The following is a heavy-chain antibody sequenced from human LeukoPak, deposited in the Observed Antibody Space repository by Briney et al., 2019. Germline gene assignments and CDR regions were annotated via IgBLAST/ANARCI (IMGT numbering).Heavy chain of an antibody. J-gene: IGHJ4*02. V-gene: IGHV3-21*01. CDR1: GFTFSSYS. D-gene: IGHD3-22*01. CDR3: ARGKYYYDSSGYSPWYFDY. CDR2: ISSSSSYI. Sequence: GGSLRLSCAASGFTFSSYSMNWVRQAPGKGLEWVSSISSSSSYIYYADSVKGRSTISRDNAKNSLYLQMNSLRAEDTAVYYCARGKYYYDSSGYSPWYFDYWGQGTLVTVSS.